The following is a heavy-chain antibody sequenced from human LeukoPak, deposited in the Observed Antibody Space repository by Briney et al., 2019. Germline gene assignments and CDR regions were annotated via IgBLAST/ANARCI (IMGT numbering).Heavy chain of an antibody. CDR2: INQDGSEK. V-gene: IGHV3-7*01. Sequence: PGGSLRLSCAASGFTFSSYAMHWVRQAPGKGLEWVANINQDGSEKYYVDSVKGRFTISRDNAKNSLYLQMYSLRAEDTAVYYCARDQSGYYSLGYWGQGTLVTVSS. J-gene: IGHJ4*02. CDR3: ARDQSGYYSLGY. CDR1: GFTFSSYA. D-gene: IGHD3-3*01.